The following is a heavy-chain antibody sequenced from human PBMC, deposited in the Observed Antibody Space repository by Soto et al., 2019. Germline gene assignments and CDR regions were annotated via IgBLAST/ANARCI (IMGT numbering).Heavy chain of an antibody. D-gene: IGHD4-17*01. V-gene: IGHV3-7*01. CDR2: IKQDGSEK. CDR1: GFTFSSYW. J-gene: IGHJ6*02. Sequence: PGGSLRLSCAASGFTFSSYWMSWFRQAPGKGLEWVANIKQDGSEKYYVDSVKGRFTISRDNAKNSLDLQMNSLRAEDTAVYYCARDGSHGDYPDRNKVYYYCMDVWGQGTTVTVSS. CDR3: ARDGSHGDYPDRNKVYYYCMDV.